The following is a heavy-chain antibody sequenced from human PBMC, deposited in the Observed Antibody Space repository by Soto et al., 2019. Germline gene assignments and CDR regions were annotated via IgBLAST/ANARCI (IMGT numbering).Heavy chain of an antibody. CDR1: GFTFSGFE. CDR3: GKGIAAGGGGGH. D-gene: IGHD3-10*01. Sequence: EVRLVESGGGLVQPGGSLRLSCTGSGFTFSGFEMNWVRQAPGKGLEWIAYINTRGTTRYYADSVKGRFTISRDNAKKALYLKGSSRRAEDTALFYWGKGIAAGGGGGHWGQGTLVTVSS. V-gene: IGHV3-48*03. CDR2: INTRGTTR. J-gene: IGHJ4*02.